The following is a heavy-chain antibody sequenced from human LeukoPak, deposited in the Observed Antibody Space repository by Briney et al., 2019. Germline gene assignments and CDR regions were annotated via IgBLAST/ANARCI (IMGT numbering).Heavy chain of an antibody. J-gene: IGHJ4*02. D-gene: IGHD5-18*01. Sequence: PGGSLRLSCSASGFTFSSYAMSWVRQAPGKGLEWVSAISGSGGSTYYADSVKGRFTISRDNSKNTLYLQMNSLRAEDTAVYYCAKGRRSARIQLWRWGQGTLVTVSS. CDR2: ISGSGGST. CDR3: AKGRRSARIQLWR. V-gene: IGHV3-23*01. CDR1: GFTFSSYA.